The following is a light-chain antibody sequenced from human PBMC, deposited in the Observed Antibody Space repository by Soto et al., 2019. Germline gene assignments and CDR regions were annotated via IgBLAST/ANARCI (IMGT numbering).Light chain of an antibody. CDR1: NIGTKG. V-gene: IGLV3-21*02. J-gene: IGLJ1*01. CDR2: DND. CDR3: QLWDSSSEFYYV. Sequence: SYELTQPLSVSVAPGQTARITCGGNNIGTKGVHWYQQKPGQAPVLVVYDNDDRPSGIPERFSGSNSGNTAILTISRVEAGGEADYFCQLWDSSSEFYYVFGTGTKVTVL.